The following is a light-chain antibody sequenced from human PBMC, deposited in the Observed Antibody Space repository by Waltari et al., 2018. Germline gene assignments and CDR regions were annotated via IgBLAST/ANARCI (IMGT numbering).Light chain of an antibody. Sequence: SYELTQPPSMSVSPGQTATITCSGEQLGDTYASWYQQKAGQSPVLVIYRDNRRPSGSPERFSGSNSGNRATLTISGAQALDEADYYCQAGDSRTVAFGGGTKVTVL. V-gene: IGLV3-1*01. CDR2: RDN. J-gene: IGLJ2*01. CDR3: QAGDSRTVA. CDR1: QLGDTY.